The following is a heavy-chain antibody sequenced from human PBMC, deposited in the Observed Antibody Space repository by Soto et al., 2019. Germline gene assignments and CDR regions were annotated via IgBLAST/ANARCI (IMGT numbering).Heavy chain of an antibody. D-gene: IGHD2-15*01. V-gene: IGHV1-58*02. CDR3: ARVVGALGHWFDP. CDR2: IVVGSGNT. CDR1: GFTFTSSA. J-gene: IGHJ5*02. Sequence: ASVKVSCKASGFTFTSSAMQWVRQARGQRLEWIGWIVVGSGNTNYAQKLQGRVTMTTDTSTSTAYMELRSLRSDDTAVYYCARVVGALGHWFDPWGQGTLVTVSS.